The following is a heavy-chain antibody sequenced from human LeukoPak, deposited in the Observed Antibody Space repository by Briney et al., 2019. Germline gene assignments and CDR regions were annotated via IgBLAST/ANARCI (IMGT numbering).Heavy chain of an antibody. J-gene: IGHJ4*02. CDR3: ARGLTHYGDYDAY. V-gene: IGHV1-69*05. CDR1: GGTFSSYA. D-gene: IGHD4-17*01. CDR2: IIPIFGTA. Sequence: SVKVSCKASGGTFSSYAISWVRQAPGQGLEWMGGIIPIFGTANYAQKFQDRVAMTRDTSTSTVYMQLSSLRSEDTAVYYCARGLTHYGDYDAYWGQGTLVTVSS.